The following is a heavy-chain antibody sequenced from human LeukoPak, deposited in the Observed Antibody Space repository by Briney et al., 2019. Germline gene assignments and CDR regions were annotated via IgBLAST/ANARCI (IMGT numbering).Heavy chain of an antibody. J-gene: IGHJ5*02. V-gene: IGHV4-61*01. CDR3: ATETECSGGTCYSYGWFDP. Sequence: TWETLSLTCTVSGGSFSSGPNRWICNPPAQGLELVWPMNICYSGSATYNPSLRSRVTISVDTSTNQFSLTLGSVTAADTAVYYCATETECSGGTCYSYGWFDPWGQGTQVIVSS. D-gene: IGHD2-15*01. CDR1: GGSFSSGPNR. CDR2: ICYSGSA.